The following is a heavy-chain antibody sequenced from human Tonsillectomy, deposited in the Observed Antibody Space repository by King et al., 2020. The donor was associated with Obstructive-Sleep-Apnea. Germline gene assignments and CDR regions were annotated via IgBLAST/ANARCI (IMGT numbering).Heavy chain of an antibody. V-gene: IGHV4-59*08. Sequence: QLQESGPGLVKPSETLSLTCTVSGGSINSYYWSCSRQPPGKGLEWIGYISYSGSTNYNPSPKSRVSISVDTSKNHVPLKLSSVTAADTAVYYCARQTSDWDFDLWGRGTLVTVSS. CDR1: GGSINSYY. J-gene: IGHJ2*01. CDR2: ISYSGST. CDR3: ARQTSDWDFDL.